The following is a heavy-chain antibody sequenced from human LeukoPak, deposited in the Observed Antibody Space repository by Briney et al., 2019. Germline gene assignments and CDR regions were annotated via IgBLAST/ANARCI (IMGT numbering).Heavy chain of an antibody. CDR3: AKDRGYCSSTSCQFYYYYYGMDA. V-gene: IGHV3-30*18. CDR2: ISYDGSNK. J-gene: IGHJ6*02. CDR1: GFTFSSYG. D-gene: IGHD2-2*01. Sequence: PGGSLRLSCAASGFTFSSYGMHWVRQAPGKGLEWVAVISYDGSNKYYADSVKGRFTISRDNSKNTLYLQMNSLRAEDTAVYYCAKDRGYCSSTSCQFYYYYYGMDAWGQGTTVTVSS.